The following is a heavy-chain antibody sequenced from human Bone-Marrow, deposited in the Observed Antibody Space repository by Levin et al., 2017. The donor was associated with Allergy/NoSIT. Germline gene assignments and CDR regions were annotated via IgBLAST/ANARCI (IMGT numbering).Heavy chain of an antibody. Sequence: GGSLRLSCAASGFTFSNYAMHWVRQTPGKGLEWVAAIWHDGSYKSNVESVQGRFTVSRDNSRNTLYLQMNSLRAEDTAIYYCARGGLYRDILTGYYLEWGQGTLVTVSS. CDR2: IWHDGSYK. CDR1: GFTFSNYA. CDR3: ARGGLYRDILTGYYLE. J-gene: IGHJ4*02. D-gene: IGHD3-9*01. V-gene: IGHV3-33*01.